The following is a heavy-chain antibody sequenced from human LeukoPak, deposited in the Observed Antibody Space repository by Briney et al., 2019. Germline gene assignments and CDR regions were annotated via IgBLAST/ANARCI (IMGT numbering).Heavy chain of an antibody. J-gene: IGHJ3*02. D-gene: IGHD6-13*01. CDR3: AKDVSAAAGQDAFDI. CDR1: GFTFSSYG. Sequence: PGGSLRLSCAASGFTFSSYGMHWVRQAPGKGLEWVAFIRYDGSNKYYADSVKGRFTISRDNSKNTLYLQMNSLRAEDTAVYFCAKDVSAAAGQDAFDIWGQGTLVTVSS. V-gene: IGHV3-30*02. CDR2: IRYDGSNK.